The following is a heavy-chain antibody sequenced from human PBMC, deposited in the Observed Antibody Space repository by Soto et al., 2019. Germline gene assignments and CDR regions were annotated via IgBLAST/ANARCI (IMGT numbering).Heavy chain of an antibody. J-gene: IGHJ4*02. Sequence: QVQLQESGPGLVTPSQTLSLTCTVSGGSISTGGYYWSWIRQHPGKGLEWIGYIYYSGSAYYNPSLQSRRTMSVDTSKNRFSRKLNSVTAADTAVYYCARFYYASGSLIVRAPDYWGQGTLVTVSS. V-gene: IGHV4-31*03. D-gene: IGHD3-10*01. CDR1: GGSISTGGYY. CDR2: IYYSGSA. CDR3: ARFYYASGSLIVRAPDY.